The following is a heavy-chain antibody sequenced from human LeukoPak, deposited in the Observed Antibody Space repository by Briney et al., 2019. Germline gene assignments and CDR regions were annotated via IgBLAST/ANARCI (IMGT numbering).Heavy chain of an antibody. J-gene: IGHJ4*02. D-gene: IGHD2-2*01. Sequence: GASVKVSCKASGGTFSSYAISWVRQAPGQGLEWMGGIIPIFGTANYAQKFQGRVTITADKSTSTAYKELSSLRSEDTAVYYCARSRLYCSSTSCYGFDYWGQGTLVTVSS. CDR2: IIPIFGTA. CDR1: GGTFSSYA. CDR3: ARSRLYCSSTSCYGFDY. V-gene: IGHV1-69*06.